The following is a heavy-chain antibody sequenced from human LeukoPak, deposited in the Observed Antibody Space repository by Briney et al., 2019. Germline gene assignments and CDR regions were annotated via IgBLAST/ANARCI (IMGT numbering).Heavy chain of an antibody. CDR2: IYTRGST. CDR1: GGSISSYY. J-gene: IGHJ4*02. Sequence: SETLSLTCTVSGGSISSYYWSWIRQPAGKGLEWIGRIYTRGSTNYNPSLKSRVTMSVDTSKNQFSLKLSSVTAADTAVCYCARDPTAVAAPYWGQGTLVTVSS. D-gene: IGHD6-19*01. CDR3: ARDPTAVAAPY. V-gene: IGHV4-4*07.